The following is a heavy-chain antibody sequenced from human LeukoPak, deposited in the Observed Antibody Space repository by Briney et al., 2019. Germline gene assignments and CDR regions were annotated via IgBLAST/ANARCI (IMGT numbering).Heavy chain of an antibody. J-gene: IGHJ4*02. CDR3: ARDIDYGDYYY. V-gene: IGHV4-59*12. CDR1: GGSISSYY. D-gene: IGHD4-17*01. Sequence: SETLSLTCTVSGGSISSYYWSWLRQPPGKGLEWIGYIYYSGSTYYNPSLKSRVTISVDTSKNQFSLKLSSVTAADTAVYYCARDIDYGDYYYWGQGTLVTVSS. CDR2: IYYSGST.